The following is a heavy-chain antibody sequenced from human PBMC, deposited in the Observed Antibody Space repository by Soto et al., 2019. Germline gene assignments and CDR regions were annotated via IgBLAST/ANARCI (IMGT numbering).Heavy chain of an antibody. CDR2: IYYSGST. CDR1: GGSISSYY. Sequence: SETLALTCTVSGGSISSYYWSWIRQPPGKGLEWIGHIYYSGSTNYNPSHKSRVTISVDTSKNQFSLKLRPVTAADTAVYYCASRYSSGGFVPWGQGTLVTVSS. D-gene: IGHD6-19*01. CDR3: ASRYSSGGFVP. V-gene: IGHV4-59*08. J-gene: IGHJ5*02.